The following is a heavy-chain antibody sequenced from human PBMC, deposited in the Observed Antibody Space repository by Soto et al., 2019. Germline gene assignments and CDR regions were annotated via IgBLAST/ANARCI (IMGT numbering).Heavy chain of an antibody. D-gene: IGHD3-16*01. CDR2: IYWSYDK. V-gene: IGHV2-5*01. J-gene: IGHJ6*02. CDR3: ARAXGGRTDYYYDAMDV. Sequence: SGPTLVNPTQTLTLTCTFSGFSLSTSRVGVGWIRQPPGKALEWLALIYWSYDKRYSPSLKSRLTITEDTSKNQVVLTMTNMDPVDTATYYCARAXGGRTDYYYDAMDVWGQGTTVTVSS. CDR1: GFSLSTSRVG.